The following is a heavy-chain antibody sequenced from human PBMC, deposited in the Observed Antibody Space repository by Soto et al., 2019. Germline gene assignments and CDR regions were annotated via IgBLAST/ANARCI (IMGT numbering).Heavy chain of an antibody. CDR1: GFSLSTSGVG. CDR3: ALESITIFGVVQTDY. J-gene: IGHJ4*02. D-gene: IGHD3-3*01. V-gene: IGHV2-5*02. Sequence: QITLKESGPTLVKPTQTLTLTCTFSGFSLSTSGVGVGWIRQPPGKALEWLALIYWDDDKRYSPSLKSRLTITKDTSKNQVVLTMTHMDPVDTATYYCALESITIFGVVQTDYWGQGTLVTVSS. CDR2: IYWDDDK.